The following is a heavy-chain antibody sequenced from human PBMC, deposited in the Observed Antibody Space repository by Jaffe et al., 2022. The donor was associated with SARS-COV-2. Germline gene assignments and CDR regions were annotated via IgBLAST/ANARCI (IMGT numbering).Heavy chain of an antibody. CDR3: AKARGALWFGESLTASDAFDI. Sequence: EVQLVESGGGLVQPGGSLRLSCAASGFTFSSYAMSWVRQAPGKGLEWVSAISGSGGSTYYADSVKGRFTISRDNSKNTLYLQMNSLRAEDTAVYYCAKARGALWFGESLTASDAFDIWGQGTMVTVSS. CDR2: ISGSGGST. J-gene: IGHJ3*02. CDR1: GFTFSSYA. V-gene: IGHV3-23*04. D-gene: IGHD3-10*01.